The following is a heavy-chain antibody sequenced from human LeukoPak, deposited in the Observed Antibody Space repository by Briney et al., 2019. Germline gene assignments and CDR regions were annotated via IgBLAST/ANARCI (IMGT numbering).Heavy chain of an antibody. J-gene: IGHJ5*02. D-gene: IGHD2-15*01. V-gene: IGHV4-34*01. CDR3: ARGDIVVVVAATNLNWFDP. CDR2: INHSGST. Sequence: SETLSLTCAVYGGSFSGYYWSWLPQPPGKGLEGLGEINHSGSTNYIPSLKSRVSISVDTSKNQFSLKLSSVTAADTAVYYCARGDIVVVVAATNLNWFDPWGQGTLVTVSS. CDR1: GGSFSGYY.